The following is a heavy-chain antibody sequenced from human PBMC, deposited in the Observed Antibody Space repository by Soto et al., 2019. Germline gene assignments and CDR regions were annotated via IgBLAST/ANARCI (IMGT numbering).Heavy chain of an antibody. CDR2: IWYDGSNK. CDR1: GFTFSSYG. CDR3: ARGRGYSYGYSFDY. J-gene: IGHJ4*02. V-gene: IGHV3-33*01. D-gene: IGHD5-18*01. Sequence: QVQLVESGGGVVQPGRSLRLSCAASGFTFSSYGMHWVRQAPGKGLEWVAVIWYDGSNKYYADSVKGRFTISRDNSKNTLYLQMKSLRAEDTAVYYCARGRGYSYGYSFDYWGQGTLVTVSS.